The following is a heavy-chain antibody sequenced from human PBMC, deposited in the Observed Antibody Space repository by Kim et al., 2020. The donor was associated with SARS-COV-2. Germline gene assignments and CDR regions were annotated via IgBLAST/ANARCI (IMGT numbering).Heavy chain of an antibody. J-gene: IGHJ6*02. Sequence: STFYADSVQGRFTISRDNAKNTLYLQMNSLRAEDTAVYYCARGAYDGMDVWGQGTTVTVAS. CDR2: ST. CDR3: ARGAYDGMDV. V-gene: IGHV3-74*01.